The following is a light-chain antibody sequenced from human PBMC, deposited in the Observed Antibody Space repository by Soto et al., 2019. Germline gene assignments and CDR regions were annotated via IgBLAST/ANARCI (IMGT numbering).Light chain of an antibody. CDR3: ALWDDSLNGRV. CDR2: STN. CDR1: SSNIESNT. Sequence: QSVLTQPPSASGTPGQRVTISCSGSSSNIESNTVNWYQQLPGAAPKLLIYSTNQRPSGVPDRFSGSQSGTSASLAISGLQSEDEADYYCALWDDSLNGRVFGGGTKLTVL. J-gene: IGLJ2*01. V-gene: IGLV1-44*01.